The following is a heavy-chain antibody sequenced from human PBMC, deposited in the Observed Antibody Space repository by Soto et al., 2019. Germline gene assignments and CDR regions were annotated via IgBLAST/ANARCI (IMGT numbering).Heavy chain of an antibody. D-gene: IGHD6-13*01. J-gene: IGHJ5*02. Sequence: SETLSLTCAVYGGSFSGYYWSWIRQPPGKGLEWIGEINHSGSTNYNPSLKSRVTISVDTSKNQFSLKLSSVTAADTAVYYCARTGYSSSWYLTGYNWFDPWGQGTLVTVSS. CDR1: GGSFSGYY. CDR3: ARTGYSSSWYLTGYNWFDP. CDR2: INHSGST. V-gene: IGHV4-34*01.